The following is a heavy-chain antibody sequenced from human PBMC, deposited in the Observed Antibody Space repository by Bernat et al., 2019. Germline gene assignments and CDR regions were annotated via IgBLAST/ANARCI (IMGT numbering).Heavy chain of an antibody. J-gene: IGHJ3*02. Sequence: EVQLVESGGGLVKPGGSLRLSCAASGFTYSSYSMNWVRQAPGKGLEWVSSISSSSSYIYYANSMKCRFTISRDNAKNSLYLHMNSLSAEDTAVYYCARDNWAQVVLDAFDIWGQGTMVTVSS. D-gene: IGHD7-27*01. CDR2: ISSSSSYI. CDR3: ARDNWAQVVLDAFDI. CDR1: GFTYSSYS. V-gene: IGHV3-21*01.